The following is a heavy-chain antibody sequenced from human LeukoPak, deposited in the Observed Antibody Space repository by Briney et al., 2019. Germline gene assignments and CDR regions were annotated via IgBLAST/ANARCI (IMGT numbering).Heavy chain of an antibody. CDR3: ARRPIN. Sequence: GGSLRLSCAASGFTFNYFAMSWVRQAPGKGLEWISAVSASGDTTYYADSVKGRFAISRDNSKNTLYLQMTSLRAEDTAVYYCARRPINWGQGTLVTVSS. J-gene: IGHJ4*02. CDR2: VSASGDTT. V-gene: IGHV3-23*01. CDR1: GFTFNYFA.